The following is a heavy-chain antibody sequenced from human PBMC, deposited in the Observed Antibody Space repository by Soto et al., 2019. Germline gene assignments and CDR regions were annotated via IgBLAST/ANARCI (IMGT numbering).Heavy chain of an antibody. J-gene: IGHJ4*02. Sequence: QVQLVQSGAEVKTPGASVKLSCKASGYTFTHYYIHWMRQAPGQGLEWMGIINPTGGSTTYAQKFRAGVTLTRDTSTSTVYMGLSNLRSDDSAVYYWATSVNSAMAFDYWGQGTLVTVSS. D-gene: IGHD5-18*01. CDR1: GYTFTHYY. V-gene: IGHV1-46*01. CDR2: INPTGGST. CDR3: ATSVNSAMAFDY.